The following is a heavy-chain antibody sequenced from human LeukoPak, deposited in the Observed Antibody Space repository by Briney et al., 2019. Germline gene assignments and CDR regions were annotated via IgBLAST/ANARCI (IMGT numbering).Heavy chain of an antibody. D-gene: IGHD1-7*01. CDR2: ISYDGSNK. CDR3: ARGTKPKLELKGDYFDY. J-gene: IGHJ4*02. V-gene: IGHV3-30*19. Sequence: GGSLRLSCAASGFSFNNYGMYWVRQAPGKGLEWVAVISYDGSNKYYADSVKGRFTISRDNSKNTLYLQMNSLRAEDTAVYYCARGTKPKLELKGDYFDYWGQGTLVTVSS. CDR1: GFSFNNYG.